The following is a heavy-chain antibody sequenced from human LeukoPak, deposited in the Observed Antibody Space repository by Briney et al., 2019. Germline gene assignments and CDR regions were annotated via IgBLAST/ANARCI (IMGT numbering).Heavy chain of an antibody. Sequence: VSVKVSCKASGYTFTSYAMHWVRQAPGQRLEWMGWINAGNGNTKYSQKFQGRVTITRDTSASTAYMELSSLRSEDTAVYYCASSKILYYYDSSGPLWFDPWGQGTLVTVSS. D-gene: IGHD3-22*01. J-gene: IGHJ5*02. CDR2: INAGNGNT. V-gene: IGHV1-3*01. CDR1: GYTFTSYA. CDR3: ASSKILYYYDSSGPLWFDP.